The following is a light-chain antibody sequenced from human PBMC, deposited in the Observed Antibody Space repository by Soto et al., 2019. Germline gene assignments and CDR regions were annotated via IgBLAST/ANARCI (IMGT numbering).Light chain of an antibody. CDR3: QQYDSSPRT. CDR2: DTS. J-gene: IGKJ1*01. V-gene: IGKV3-20*01. CDR1: QSLSSNF. Sequence: EFELTQSPGTLSFSPGERATLSCTASQSLSSNFLAWYQQKPGQAPRLLIYDTSSRATGIPDRFSGSGSGTDFTLTISRLEPEDFAVYHCQQYDSSPRTFGQGTKVDIK.